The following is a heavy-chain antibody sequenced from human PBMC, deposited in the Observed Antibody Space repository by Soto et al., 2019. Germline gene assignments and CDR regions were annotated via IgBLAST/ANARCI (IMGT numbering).Heavy chain of an antibody. J-gene: IGHJ4*02. CDR3: ARRRCTGGSCYVDY. CDR1: GYTFTSYG. V-gene: IGHV1-18*01. D-gene: IGHD2-15*01. Sequence: ASVKVSCKASGYTFTSYGISWVRQAPGQGLEWMGWISAYNGNTNYAQKFQGRVTMTRDTSAYTVYMELSSLTSDDTAVYYCARRRCTGGSCYVDYWGQGTPVTVSS. CDR2: ISAYNGNT.